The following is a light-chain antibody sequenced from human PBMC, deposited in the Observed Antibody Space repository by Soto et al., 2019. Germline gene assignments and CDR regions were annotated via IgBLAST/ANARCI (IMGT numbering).Light chain of an antibody. V-gene: IGKV1-5*01. CDR2: DAS. Sequence: GDRVTITCLASQSISSWLAWYQQKPGKANKLLIYDASSLESGVPSRFSGSGSGTEFTLTISSLQPDEFATYYCKKYNSYPWTVGKGNKVGIK. CDR3: KKYNSYPWT. J-gene: IGKJ1*01. CDR1: QSISSW.